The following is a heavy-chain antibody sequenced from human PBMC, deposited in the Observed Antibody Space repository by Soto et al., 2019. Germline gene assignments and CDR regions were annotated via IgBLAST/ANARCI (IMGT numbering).Heavy chain of an antibody. CDR2: IYYTGST. V-gene: IGHV4-59*01. D-gene: IGHD2-21*01. CDR3: ARGVEGDWFDP. CDR1: GGSISSYY. J-gene: IGHJ5*02. Sequence: QVQLQESGPGLVKPSETLSLTCTVSGGSISSYYWSWIRQPPGKGLEWIGYIYYTGSTNYNPSLKSRVTISIDTSKNQFSLKLSSVTAADTAVYYCARGVEGDWFDPWGQGTLVTVSS.